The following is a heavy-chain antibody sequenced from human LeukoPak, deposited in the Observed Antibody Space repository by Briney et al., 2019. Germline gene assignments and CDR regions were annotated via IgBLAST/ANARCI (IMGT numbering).Heavy chain of an antibody. CDR3: ARDPYSGSYGDYYYYYMDV. V-gene: IGHV3-21*01. J-gene: IGHJ6*03. D-gene: IGHD1-26*01. CDR1: GFSFSNYG. CDR2: ITSSGTYI. Sequence: GGSLRLSCAASGFSFSNYGMNWVRQAPGKGLEWVSSITSSGTYIYYADSVKGRFTISRDNAKNSLYLQMNSLRPEDTAVYYCARDPYSGSYGDYYYYYMDVWGKGTTVTISS.